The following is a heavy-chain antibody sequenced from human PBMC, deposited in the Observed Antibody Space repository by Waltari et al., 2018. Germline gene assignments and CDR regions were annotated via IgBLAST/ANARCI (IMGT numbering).Heavy chain of an antibody. V-gene: IGHV4-34*01. CDR2: INHSGST. J-gene: IGHJ6*02. D-gene: IGHD3-3*01. CDR1: GGSFSGYY. Sequence: QVQLQQWGAGLLKPSETLSLTCAVYGGSFSGYYWSWIRQPPGKGLEWIGEINHSGSTKSKPSLKSRVTISVDTAKNQFSRKLRSVTAADTAVYYCARNDFWSGYQYDYYGMDVWGQGTTVTVSS. CDR3: ARNDFWSGYQYDYYGMDV.